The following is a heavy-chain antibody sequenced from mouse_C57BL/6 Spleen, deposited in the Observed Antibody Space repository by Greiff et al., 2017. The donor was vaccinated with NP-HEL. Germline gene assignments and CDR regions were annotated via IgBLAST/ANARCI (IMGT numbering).Heavy chain of an antibody. J-gene: IGHJ3*01. D-gene: IGHD2-1*01. Sequence: DVKLQESGPGLVKPSQSLSLTCSVTGYSITSGYYWNWIRQFPGNKLEWMGYISYDGSNNYNPSLKNRISITRDTSKNQFFLKLNSVTTEDTATYYCARGDYYGNRGFAYWGQGTLVTVSA. V-gene: IGHV3-6*01. CDR2: ISYDGSN. CDR1: GYSITSGYY. CDR3: ARGDYYGNRGFAY.